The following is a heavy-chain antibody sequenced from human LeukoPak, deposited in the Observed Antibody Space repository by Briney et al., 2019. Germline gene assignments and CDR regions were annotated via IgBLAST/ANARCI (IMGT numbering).Heavy chain of an antibody. CDR1: GGTFSSYA. J-gene: IGHJ6*02. V-gene: IGHV1-69*04. Sequence: GASVKVSCKASGGTFSSYAISWVRQAPGQGLEWMGRIIPILGIANYAQKFQGRVTITADKSTSTAYMELSSLRSEDTAVYYCARFCTSWNYYYYGMDVWGQGTTVTVSS. CDR2: IIPILGIA. D-gene: IGHD2-2*01. CDR3: ARFCTSWNYYYYGMDV.